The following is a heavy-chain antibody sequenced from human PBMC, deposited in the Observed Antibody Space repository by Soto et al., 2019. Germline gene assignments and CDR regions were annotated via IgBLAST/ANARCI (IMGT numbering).Heavy chain of an antibody. CDR2: IYYSGST. Sequence: SSETLSLTCTVSGGSISSGDYYWSWIRQPPGKGLEWIGYIYYSGSTYYNPSLKSRVTISVDTSKNQFSLQLSSVTAADTAVYYCARCRDGYGMDVWGQGTTVTVSS. V-gene: IGHV4-30-4*01. CDR1: GGSISSGDYY. CDR3: ARCRDGYGMDV. J-gene: IGHJ6*02. D-gene: IGHD2-15*01.